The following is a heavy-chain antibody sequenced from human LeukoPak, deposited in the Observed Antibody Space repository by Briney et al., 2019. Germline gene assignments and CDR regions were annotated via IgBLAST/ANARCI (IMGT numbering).Heavy chain of an antibody. CDR1: GFTFSSYA. V-gene: IGHV3-23*01. Sequence: GGSLRLSCAASGFTFSSYAMSWVRQAPGKGLEWVSAIIGSGSSTYYADSVKGRFTISRDNSKNTLFPQMNSLRAEDTAVYYCAKDRAQQLVLDFWGQGTLVTVSS. D-gene: IGHD6-13*01. CDR3: AKDRAQQLVLDF. CDR2: IIGSGSST. J-gene: IGHJ4*02.